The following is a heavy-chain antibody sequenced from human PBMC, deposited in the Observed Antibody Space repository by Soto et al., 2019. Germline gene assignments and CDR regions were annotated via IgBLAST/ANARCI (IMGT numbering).Heavy chain of an antibody. Sequence: QVQLVQSGAEVKKYGASVKVSCRASGYMFINYGITWVRQAPGQGLEWMGWISVYSGDTNYAQNVQGRSTMATDTSMSRAYLESRSLRSDDTAVYYCARSPPVFSSLTCSHMAGDYWGQGTLVTVSS. CDR3: ARSPPVFSSLTCSHMAGDY. V-gene: IGHV1-18*01. CDR1: GYMFINYG. J-gene: IGHJ4*02. D-gene: IGHD2-2*01. CDR2: ISVYSGDT.